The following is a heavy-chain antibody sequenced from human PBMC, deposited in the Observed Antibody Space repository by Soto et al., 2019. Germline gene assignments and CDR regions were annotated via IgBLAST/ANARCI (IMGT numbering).Heavy chain of an antibody. V-gene: IGHV3-48*01. CDR1: GFTFSNFS. Sequence: EVQLVESGGGLIQPGGSLRISCAASGFTFSNFSMNWVRQAPGKGLEWVSYITRSSNTIYADSVKGRFTISRDNAKNSLYLQMNSLRAEDTAVYYCATGTLPKYWGQGTRVTVSS. CDR2: ITRSSNTI. J-gene: IGHJ4*02. CDR3: ATGTLPKY.